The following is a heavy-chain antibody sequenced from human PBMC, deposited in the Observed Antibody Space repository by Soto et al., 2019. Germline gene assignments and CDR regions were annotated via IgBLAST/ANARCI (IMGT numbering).Heavy chain of an antibody. CDR2: INTGSGDT. D-gene: IGHD6-19*01. CDR3: AGGSGWYSPDS. J-gene: IGHJ4*02. Sequence: QVQLVQSGAEVKKPGASVKISCKASGYSFSREPMHWVRQAPGQRVEWMAWINTGSGDTKYSQRFQDRVTITRDTSASTLYMELRSLRSEDTAVYSCAGGSGWYSPDSWGQGTLVIVSS. CDR1: GYSFSREP. V-gene: IGHV1-3*04.